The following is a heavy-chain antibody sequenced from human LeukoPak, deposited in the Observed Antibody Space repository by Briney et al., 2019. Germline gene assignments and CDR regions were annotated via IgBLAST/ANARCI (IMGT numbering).Heavy chain of an antibody. D-gene: IGHD3-16*01. CDR2: ISYDGSNK. V-gene: IGHV3-30*18. CDR3: AKEVRGDAFDI. Sequence: GGSLGLSCVASEFTFRSYDMHWVRQAPGKGLEWVAVISYDGSNKDYADSVKGRFTISRDNTKNKLFLQMNSLRAEDTAVYYCAKEVRGDAFDIWGQGTMVTVSS. CDR1: EFTFRSYD. J-gene: IGHJ3*02.